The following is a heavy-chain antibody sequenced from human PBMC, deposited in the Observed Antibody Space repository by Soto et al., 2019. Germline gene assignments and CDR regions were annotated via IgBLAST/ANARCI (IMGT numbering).Heavy chain of an antibody. CDR2: IYYSGST. J-gene: IGHJ4*02. V-gene: IGHV4-59*01. D-gene: IGHD2-2*01. Sequence: SETLSLTCTVSGGSISSYYWSWIRQPPGKGLEWIGYIYYSGSTNYNPSLKSRVTISVDTSKNQFSLKLSSVTAADTAVYYCARPDEPALSFDCWGQGTLVTASA. CDR3: ARPDEPALSFDC. CDR1: GGSISSYY.